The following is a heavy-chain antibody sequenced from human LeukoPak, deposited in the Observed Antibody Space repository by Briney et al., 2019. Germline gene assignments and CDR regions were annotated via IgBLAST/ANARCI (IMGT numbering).Heavy chain of an antibody. D-gene: IGHD3/OR15-3a*01. J-gene: IGHJ4*02. CDR2: ISYDGSNK. V-gene: IGHV3-30*04. Sequence: GGSLRLSCAASGFTFSSYAMHWVRQAPGKGLEWVAVISYDGSNKYYADSVKGRFTISRDNSKNTLYLQMNSLRAEDTAVYYCAKERRVGWLILDYWGQGTLVTVSS. CDR3: AKERRVGWLILDY. CDR1: GFTFSSYA.